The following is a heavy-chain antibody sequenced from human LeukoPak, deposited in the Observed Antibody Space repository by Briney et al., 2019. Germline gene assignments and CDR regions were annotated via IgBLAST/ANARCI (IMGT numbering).Heavy chain of an antibody. CDR3: ARDYFFEVDYGRFDY. CDR2: IIPILGIA. Sequence: SVKVSCKASGYTFTSYGISWVRQAPGQGLEWMGRIIPILGIANYAQKFQGRVTITADKSTSTAYMELSSLRSEDTAVYYCARDYFFEVDYGRFDYWGQGTLVTVSS. CDR1: GYTFTSYG. D-gene: IGHD4-17*01. J-gene: IGHJ4*02. V-gene: IGHV1-69*04.